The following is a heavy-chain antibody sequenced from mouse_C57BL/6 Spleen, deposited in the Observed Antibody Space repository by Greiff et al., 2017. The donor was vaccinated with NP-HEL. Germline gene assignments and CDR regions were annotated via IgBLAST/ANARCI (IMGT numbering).Heavy chain of an antibody. D-gene: IGHD1-2*01. CDR1: GYSITSGYG. CDR2: ISYSGST. CDR3: ARTARIKY. J-gene: IGHJ2*01. V-gene: IGHV3-2*02. Sequence: VQLQQSGPGLVKPSQSLSLTCTVTGYSITSGYGWNWIRQFPGNKLEWMGYISYSGSTNYNPSLKSRISITRDTSKNQLFLQLNSVTTEDTDTYYCARTARIKYWGQGTTLTVSS.